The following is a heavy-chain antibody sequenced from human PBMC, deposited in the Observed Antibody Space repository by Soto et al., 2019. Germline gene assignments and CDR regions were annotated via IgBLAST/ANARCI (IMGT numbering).Heavy chain of an antibody. CDR2: TRNKANSYTT. Sequence: GGSLRLSCVASGFTFSDHYMDWVRQAPGKGLEWVGRTRNKANSYTTEYAASVKGRFSVSRDDSKNSLYLQMNSLKTEDTAVYCCARELMTTVTYFDYWGQGTLVTVSS. CDR3: ARELMTTVTYFDY. J-gene: IGHJ4*02. D-gene: IGHD4-17*01. V-gene: IGHV3-72*01. CDR1: GFTFSDHY.